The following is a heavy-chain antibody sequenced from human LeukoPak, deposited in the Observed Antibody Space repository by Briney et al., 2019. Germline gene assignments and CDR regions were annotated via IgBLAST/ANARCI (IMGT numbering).Heavy chain of an antibody. Sequence: SETLSLTCTVSGGSISRYYWSWIRQPPGKGLEWIGYIYYSGSTNYNPSLKSRVTISVDTSKNQFSLKLSSVTAADTAVYYCARNWDTGLLNFDYWGREKLVTVS. CDR2: IYYSGST. D-gene: IGHD5-18*01. V-gene: IGHV4-59*01. J-gene: IGHJ4*02. CDR1: GGSISRYY. CDR3: ARNWDTGLLNFDY.